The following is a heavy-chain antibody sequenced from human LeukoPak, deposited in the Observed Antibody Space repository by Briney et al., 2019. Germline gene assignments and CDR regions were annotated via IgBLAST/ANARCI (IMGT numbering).Heavy chain of an antibody. V-gene: IGHV3-23*01. Sequence: PGGSLRLSCAASGFTFSSYAMTWVRQGPGKGLEWVSAISGSGGSTYYADSVKGRFTISRDNSKNTLYLQMNSLRAEDTAVYYCAKDQWLVHVFDYWGQGTLVTVSS. CDR1: GFTFSSYA. CDR2: ISGSGGST. D-gene: IGHD6-19*01. J-gene: IGHJ4*02. CDR3: AKDQWLVHVFDY.